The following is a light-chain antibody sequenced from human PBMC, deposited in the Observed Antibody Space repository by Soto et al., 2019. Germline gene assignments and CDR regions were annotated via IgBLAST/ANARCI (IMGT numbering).Light chain of an antibody. CDR3: LLDFRYFWA. CDR2: AAS. V-gene: IGKV1-6*01. CDR1: QAIRTA. J-gene: IGKJ1*01. Sequence: AIQLTQSPSSLSASVVDRVTLTCRASQAIRTALGWYQQRPGKVPKLLIYAASTLQSGVPSRFSGSGSGTDFTLTISSLQPEDFATYYCLLDFRYFWAFGQGTKVDIK.